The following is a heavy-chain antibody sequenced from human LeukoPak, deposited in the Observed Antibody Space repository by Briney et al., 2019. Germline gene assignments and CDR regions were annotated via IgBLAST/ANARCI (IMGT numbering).Heavy chain of an antibody. D-gene: IGHD6-19*01. CDR2: IWYDGSNK. Sequence: SCKTSGYTFTNYGMHWVRQAPGKGLEWVAVIWYDGSNKYYADSVKGRFTISRDNSKNTLYLQMNSLRAEDTAVYYCAREPNSGWPYYYYGMDVWGQGTTVTVSS. J-gene: IGHJ6*02. CDR3: AREPNSGWPYYYYGMDV. CDR1: GYTFTNYG. V-gene: IGHV3-33*01.